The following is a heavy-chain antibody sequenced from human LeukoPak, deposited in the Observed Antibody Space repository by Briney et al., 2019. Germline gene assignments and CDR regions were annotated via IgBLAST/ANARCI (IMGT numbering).Heavy chain of an antibody. Sequence: GGSLRLSCAASGFXFSGYAMSWVRQAPGKGLEWVSAISGSGGSTYYADSVKGRFTISRDNSKNTLYLQMNSLRAEDTAVYYCAKAKSVVTAIIHWGQGTLVTVSS. V-gene: IGHV3-23*01. CDR2: ISGSGGST. CDR1: GFXFSGYA. J-gene: IGHJ4*02. CDR3: AKAKSVVTAIIH. D-gene: IGHD2-21*02.